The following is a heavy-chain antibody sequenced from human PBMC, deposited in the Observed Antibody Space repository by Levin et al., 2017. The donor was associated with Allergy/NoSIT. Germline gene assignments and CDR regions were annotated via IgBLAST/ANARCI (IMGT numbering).Heavy chain of an antibody. V-gene: IGHV3-48*04. Sequence: GGSLRLSCAASGFTFSSYSMNWVRQAPGKGLEWVSYISSSGSTLYFADSVQGRFTVSRDNVKNSLYLQMNSLRVEDTAIYYCARDRDYDVSRDYLAGVVRHYYYYGMDVWGQGTTVTVSS. CDR3: ARDRDYDVSRDYLAGVVRHYYYYGMDV. CDR2: ISSSGSTL. D-gene: IGHD3-3*01. J-gene: IGHJ6*02. CDR1: GFTFSSYS.